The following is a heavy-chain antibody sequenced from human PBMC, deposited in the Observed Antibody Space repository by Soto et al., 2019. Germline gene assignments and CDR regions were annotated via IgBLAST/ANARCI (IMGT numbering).Heavy chain of an antibody. Sequence: GGSLRLSCSASGFTFSSYAMHWVRQAPGKGLEYVSAISSNGGSTYYADSVKGRFTISRDNSKNTLYLQMSSLRAEDTAVYYCVKAYYYGSGQLYYYYGMDVWGQGTTVTVSS. V-gene: IGHV3-64D*08. CDR2: ISSNGGST. CDR3: VKAYYYGSGQLYYYYGMDV. CDR1: GFTFSSYA. J-gene: IGHJ6*02. D-gene: IGHD3-10*01.